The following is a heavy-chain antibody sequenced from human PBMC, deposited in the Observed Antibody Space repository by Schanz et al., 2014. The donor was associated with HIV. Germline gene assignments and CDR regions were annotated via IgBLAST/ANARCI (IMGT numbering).Heavy chain of an antibody. J-gene: IGHJ4*02. V-gene: IGHV3-33*08. D-gene: IGHD4-17*01. CDR1: GFNFNSYG. CDR2: IWYDGSNK. CDR3: ARQGLRFSFWLDY. Sequence: QVQLVESGGGVVQPGRSLRLSCVASGFNFNSYGMHWVRQAPGKGLEWGAAIWYDGSNKFYADSVKGRFTISRDNSKNTLYLQMNNLRAEDTAVYGCARQGLRFSFWLDYWGQGTPVTVS.